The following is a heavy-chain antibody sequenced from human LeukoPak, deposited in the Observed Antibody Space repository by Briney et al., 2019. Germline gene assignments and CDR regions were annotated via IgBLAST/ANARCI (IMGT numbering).Heavy chain of an antibody. CDR2: ISGSSGST. CDR1: GFIFSSYA. V-gene: IGHV3-23*01. D-gene: IGHD3-3*01. Sequence: GGSLRLSCAASGFIFSSYAMSWVRQAPGKGLEWVSGISGSSGSTYYADSVKGRFTISRDNSKNPVYLQMNSLRAEDTAVYYCARGRITIFGAFDLWGQGTLVMVSS. CDR3: ARGRITIFGAFDL. J-gene: IGHJ4*02.